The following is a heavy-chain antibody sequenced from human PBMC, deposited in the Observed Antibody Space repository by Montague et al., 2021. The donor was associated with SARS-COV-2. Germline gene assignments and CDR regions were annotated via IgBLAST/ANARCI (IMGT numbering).Heavy chain of an antibody. CDR3: VRDQGRSNWNYPDY. D-gene: IGHD1-20*01. J-gene: IGHJ4*02. Sequence: SETLSLTCTVSGGSISGYYWSWFRQSAGKGLEWIGRIYNSGSTSXNPSLKSRVTMSVDTSKNQFSLKLSSVTDADTAVYYCVRDQGRSNWNYPDYWGQGTLVTVSS. CDR2: IYNSGST. V-gene: IGHV4-4*07. CDR1: GGSISGYY.